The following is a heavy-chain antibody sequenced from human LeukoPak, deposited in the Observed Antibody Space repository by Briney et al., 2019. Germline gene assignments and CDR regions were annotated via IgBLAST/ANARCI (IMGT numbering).Heavy chain of an antibody. D-gene: IGHD6-19*01. V-gene: IGHV4-59*01. CDR2: IYYSGST. Sequence: PSETLSLTCTVSGGSISSYYWSWIRQPPGKGLEWIGYIYYSGSTNYNPSLKSRVTISVDTSKNQFSLKLSSVTAADTAVYYCARHQGGWFRDYYYGMDVWGQGTTVTVSS. CDR3: ARHQGGWFRDYYYGMDV. CDR1: GGSISSYY. J-gene: IGHJ6*02.